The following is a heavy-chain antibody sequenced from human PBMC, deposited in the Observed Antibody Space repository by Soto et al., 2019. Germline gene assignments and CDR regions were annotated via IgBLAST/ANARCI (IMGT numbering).Heavy chain of an antibody. J-gene: IGHJ4*02. Sequence: VGSLRLSCAASGFTFSNHAIHWVRQAPGKGLEWVAVIASDGKDKRYADSVKGRFTISRDNSKNTVYLQMNSLRGEDTAVYYCAKDGAIAAADYFFDYWGQGSLVTVS. CDR3: AKDGAIAAADYFFDY. CDR2: IASDGKDK. V-gene: IGHV3-30*18. CDR1: GFTFSNHA. D-gene: IGHD6-13*01.